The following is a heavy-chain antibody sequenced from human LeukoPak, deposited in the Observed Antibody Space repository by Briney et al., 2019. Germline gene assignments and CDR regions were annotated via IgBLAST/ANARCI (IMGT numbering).Heavy chain of an antibody. CDR2: ISWNSGSI. CDR3: AREYYYDSNPFDY. CDR1: GFTFDDYA. Sequence: GGSLRLSCAASGFTFDDYAMHWVRQAPGKGLEWVSGISWNSGSIGYADSVKGRFTISRDNAKNSLYLQMNSLRAEDTAVYYCAREYYYDSNPFDYWGQGTLATVSS. D-gene: IGHD3-22*01. J-gene: IGHJ4*02. V-gene: IGHV3-9*01.